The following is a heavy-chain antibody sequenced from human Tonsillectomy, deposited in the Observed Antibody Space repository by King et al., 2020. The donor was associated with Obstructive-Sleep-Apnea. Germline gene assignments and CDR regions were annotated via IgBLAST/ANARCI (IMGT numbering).Heavy chain of an antibody. CDR2: ISAYNGNT. V-gene: IGHV1-18*01. CDR1: GYTFTSYG. Sequence: VQLVESGAEVKKPGASVKVSCKASGYTFTSYGISWVRQAPGQGLEWMGWISAYNGNTNYAQKLQGRVTMTTDTSTSTAYMELRSLRSDDTAMYYCARHGVYGSGSSRYNWFDPWGQGTLVTVSS. J-gene: IGHJ5*02. D-gene: IGHD3-10*01. CDR3: ARHGVYGSGSSRYNWFDP.